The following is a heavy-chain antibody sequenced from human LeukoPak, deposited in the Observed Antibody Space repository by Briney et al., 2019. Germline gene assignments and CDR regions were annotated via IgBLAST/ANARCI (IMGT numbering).Heavy chain of an antibody. Sequence: GGSLRLSCAASGFTFDDYAMHWVRQAPGKGLEWVSGVSWNSGNIGYAGSVKGRFTISRDNAKKSLYLQMNSLRTEDTALYYCAKARRDNGFDYWGQGTLVTVSS. V-gene: IGHV3-9*01. CDR3: AKARRDNGFDY. CDR2: VSWNSGNI. J-gene: IGHJ4*02. D-gene: IGHD1-1*01. CDR1: GFTFDDYA.